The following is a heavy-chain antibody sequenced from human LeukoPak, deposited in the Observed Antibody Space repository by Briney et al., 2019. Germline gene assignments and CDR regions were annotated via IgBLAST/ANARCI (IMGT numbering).Heavy chain of an antibody. CDR3: ARNRVGFYYADAFDM. CDR2: IHYDGSEK. Sequence: PGGSLRLSCAASGFTFSSYAMSWVRQAPGKGLEWVAFIHYDGSEKYYADSLKGRFTISRDNSKNTLYLQMNSLRGEDTAVYYCARNRVGFYYADAFDMWGQGTMVTVSS. D-gene: IGHD5-24*01. J-gene: IGHJ3*02. V-gene: IGHV3-30*02. CDR1: GFTFSSYA.